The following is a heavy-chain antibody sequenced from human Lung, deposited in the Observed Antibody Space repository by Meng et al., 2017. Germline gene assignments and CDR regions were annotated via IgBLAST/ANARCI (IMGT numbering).Heavy chain of an antibody. CDR1: GGSISSSNYY. CDR2: IYNSGST. J-gene: IGHJ2*01. V-gene: IGHV4-30-4*01. Sequence: QVPLQESGPGPVKPSQTLSLTCTVSGGSISSSNYYWSWIRQPPGKGLEWSGHIYNSGSTYYNPSLKSRITISVDTSKNQFSLKLSSVTAADTAVYYCARGQKGYFDLWGRGTLVTVSS. CDR3: ARGQKGYFDL.